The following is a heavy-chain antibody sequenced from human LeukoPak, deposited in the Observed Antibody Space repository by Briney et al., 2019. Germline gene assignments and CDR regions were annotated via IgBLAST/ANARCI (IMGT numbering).Heavy chain of an antibody. J-gene: IGHJ2*01. Sequence: GGSPRLSCVASGVTLSNYAMSWARQAPGKGLEWVSGISSSGSGGNTYYADSVKGRFTISRDSSRNTLFLHMNTLRAEDTAIYYCAKDRTVGASYWYFDLWGRGTLVTVSS. CDR3: AKDRTVGASYWYFDL. CDR2: ISSSGSGGNT. CDR1: GVTLSNYA. D-gene: IGHD1-26*01. V-gene: IGHV3-23*01.